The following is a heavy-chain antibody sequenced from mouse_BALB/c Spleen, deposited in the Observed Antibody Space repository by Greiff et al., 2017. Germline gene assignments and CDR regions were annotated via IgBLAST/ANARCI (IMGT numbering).Heavy chain of an antibody. CDR3: ARRDYYYGSAWFAY. CDR1: GYSFTGYY. D-gene: IGHD1-1*01. Sequence: EVQLQQSGPELVKPGASVKISCKASGYSFTGYYMHWVKQSHGKSLDWIGRINPYNGDTFYNQKFKGKATLTVDKSSSTAHMELRSLTSEDSAVYYCARRDYYYGSAWFAYWGQGTLVTVSA. V-gene: IGHV1-20*01. J-gene: IGHJ3*01. CDR2: INPYNGDT.